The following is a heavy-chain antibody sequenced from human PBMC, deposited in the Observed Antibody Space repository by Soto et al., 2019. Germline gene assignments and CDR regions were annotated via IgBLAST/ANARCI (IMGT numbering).Heavy chain of an antibody. J-gene: IGHJ4*02. D-gene: IGHD2-15*01. CDR2: ISSSSSYI. Sequence: PGGSLRLSCAASGFTFSSYSMNWVRQAPGKGLEWVSSISSSSSYIYYADSVKGRFTISRDNAKNSLYLQMNSLRAEDTAVYYCARVSGYCSGGSCYSDPFDYWGQGTLVTVSS. CDR1: GFTFSSYS. V-gene: IGHV3-21*01. CDR3: ARVSGYCSGGSCYSDPFDY.